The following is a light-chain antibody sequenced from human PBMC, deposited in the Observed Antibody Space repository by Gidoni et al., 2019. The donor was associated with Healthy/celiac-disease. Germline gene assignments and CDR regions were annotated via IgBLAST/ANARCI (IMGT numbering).Light chain of an antibody. CDR3: QQYNNWPPT. Sequence: EIVMTPSPATLSVSPGERATLSCRASQSVSSNLAWYQQKPGQAPRLLIYGASTRATGIPARFSGSGSGTEFTLTISSLQSEDFALYYCQQYNNWPPTFGQGTKVEIK. V-gene: IGKV3-15*01. J-gene: IGKJ1*01. CDR1: QSVSSN. CDR2: GAS.